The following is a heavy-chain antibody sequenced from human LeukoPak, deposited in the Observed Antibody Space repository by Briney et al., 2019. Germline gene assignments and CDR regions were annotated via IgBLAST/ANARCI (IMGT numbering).Heavy chain of an antibody. V-gene: IGHV4-39*07. CDR2: IYYSGST. Sequence: SETLSLTCTVSGGSISSSSYYWSWIRQPPGKGLEWIGSIYYSGSTYYNPSLKSRVTISVDTSKNQFSLKLSSVTAADTAVYYCARGIVVPAAMGWFDPWGQGTLVTVSS. J-gene: IGHJ5*02. CDR3: ARGIVVPAAMGWFDP. CDR1: GGSISSSSYY. D-gene: IGHD2-2*01.